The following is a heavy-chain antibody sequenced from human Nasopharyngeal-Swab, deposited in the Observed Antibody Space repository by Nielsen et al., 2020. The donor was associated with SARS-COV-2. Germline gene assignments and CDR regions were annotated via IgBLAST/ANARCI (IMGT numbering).Heavy chain of an antibody. Sequence: GESLKISCAASGFTFSSYSMNWVRQAPGKGLEWVSYISSSSSTIYYADSVKGRSTISRDNAKNSLYLQMNSLRAEDTAVYYCARGGADCSSTSCYVSYYYYMDVWGKGTTVTVSS. CDR3: ARGGADCSSTSCYVSYYYYMDV. V-gene: IGHV3-48*01. CDR1: GFTFSSYS. D-gene: IGHD2-2*01. CDR2: ISSSSSTI. J-gene: IGHJ6*03.